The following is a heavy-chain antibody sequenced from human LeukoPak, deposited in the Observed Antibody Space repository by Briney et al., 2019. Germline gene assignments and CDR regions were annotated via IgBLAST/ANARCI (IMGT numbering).Heavy chain of an antibody. CDR2: FNPIFGSA. CDR3: ARDFGSGVLDP. D-gene: IGHD3-10*01. J-gene: IGHJ5*02. Sequence: ASVKVSCKASGDSFGTYGITWVRQALGQGLEWMGGFNPIFGSAQYAQKFQGRVTITMDVSARTVYMELSSLRSEDTTIYYCARDFGSGVLDPWGQGTLVTVSS. V-gene: IGHV1-69*05. CDR1: GDSFGTYG.